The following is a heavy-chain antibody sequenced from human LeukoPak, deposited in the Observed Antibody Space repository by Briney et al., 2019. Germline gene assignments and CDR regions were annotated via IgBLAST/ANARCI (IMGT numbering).Heavy chain of an antibody. CDR2: IYSGGNT. V-gene: IGHV3-66*01. CDR3: ARIPMTTVDTSDY. CDR1: GFIVSSNY. J-gene: IGHJ4*02. D-gene: IGHD4-23*01. Sequence: PGGSLRLSCAASGFIVSSNYMSWVRQAPGKGLEWVSIIYSGGNTYYADSVRGRFTISRDNSKNTLYLQMKSLRAEDTAVYYCARIPMTTVDTSDYWGQGTLVTVSS.